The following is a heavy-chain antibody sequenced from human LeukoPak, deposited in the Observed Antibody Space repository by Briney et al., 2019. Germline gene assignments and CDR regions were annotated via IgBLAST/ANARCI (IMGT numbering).Heavy chain of an antibody. CDR3: ARDLGELGDY. CDR1: GFTFSSYW. J-gene: IGHJ4*02. CDR2: ISSSSSYI. Sequence: GGSLRLTCAASGFTFSSYWMSWVRQAPGKGLEWVSSISSSSSYIYYADSVKGRFTISRDNAKNSLYLQMNSLRAEDTAVYYCARDLGELGDYWGQGTLVTVSS. D-gene: IGHD1-26*01. V-gene: IGHV3-21*01.